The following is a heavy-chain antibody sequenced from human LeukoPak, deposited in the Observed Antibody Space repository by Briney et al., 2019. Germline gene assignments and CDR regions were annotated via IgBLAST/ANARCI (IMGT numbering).Heavy chain of an antibody. Sequence: SETLSLTCTVSGGSISSSSYYWGWIRQPPGKGLEWIGSIFYSGITYYNPSLKSRVTISVDTSKNQFSLKLSSVTAADTAVYYCARVPTAPSSLMVRGFDYWGQGTLVTVSS. J-gene: IGHJ4*02. V-gene: IGHV4-39*07. CDR1: GGSISSSSYY. CDR2: IFYSGIT. CDR3: ARVPTAPSSLMVRGFDY. D-gene: IGHD3-10*01.